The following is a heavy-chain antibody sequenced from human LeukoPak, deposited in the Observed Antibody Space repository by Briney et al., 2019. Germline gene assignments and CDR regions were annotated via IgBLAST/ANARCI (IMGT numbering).Heavy chain of an antibody. CDR2: ISSNGGST. V-gene: IGHV3-23*01. D-gene: IGHD1-1*01. Sequence: GGSLRLSCAATGFTFSSFAMTWVRQAPGKGLEWVSAISSNGGSTYYADSVRGRFTISRDNSKNMLYLQMNSLRAEDTAVYYCAKSKVYGERKVTREYYFDYWGQGTLVTVSS. J-gene: IGHJ4*02. CDR1: GFTFSSFA. CDR3: AKSKVYGERKVTREYYFDY.